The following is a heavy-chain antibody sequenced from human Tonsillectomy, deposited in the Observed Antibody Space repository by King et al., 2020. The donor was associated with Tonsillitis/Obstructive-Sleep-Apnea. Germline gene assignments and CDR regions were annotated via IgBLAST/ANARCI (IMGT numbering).Heavy chain of an antibody. CDR2: IIPIFGTA. V-gene: IGHV1-69*01. CDR3: ARGGFTIFGVVISWFDP. D-gene: IGHD3-3*01. Sequence: VQLVESGAEVKKPGSSVKVSCKASGGTFSSYAISWVRQAPGQGLEWMGGIIPIFGTANYAQKFQGRVTITADESTSTAYMELSSLRSEDTAVYYCARGGFTIFGVVISWFDPWGQGTLVTVSS. J-gene: IGHJ5*02. CDR1: GGTFSSYA.